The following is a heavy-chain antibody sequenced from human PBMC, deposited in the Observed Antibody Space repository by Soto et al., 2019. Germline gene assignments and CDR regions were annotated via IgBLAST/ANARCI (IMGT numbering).Heavy chain of an antibody. V-gene: IGHV4-4*07. CDR1: GDSISSYD. CDR3: ERDNAYYDSSGYHSNGFDT. J-gene: IGHJ5*02. CDR2: IYTSGST. D-gene: IGHD3-22*01. Sequence: PXETLSLTGPVSGDSISSYDWSWIRKPSGKGLEWIGRIYTSGSTNYNPSLKSRVTMSVDTSKNQFSLKLSSVTAADTAVYYCERDNAYYDSSGYHSNGFDTWGQGILVTVYS.